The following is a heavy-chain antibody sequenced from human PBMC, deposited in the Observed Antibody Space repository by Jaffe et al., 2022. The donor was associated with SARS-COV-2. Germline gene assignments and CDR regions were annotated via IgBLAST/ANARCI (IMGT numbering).Heavy chain of an antibody. Sequence: EMHLLESGGGLVQPGGSLRLSCAASGFTFSSFAMSWVRQAPGKGLEWVSAISGSGGSTYYADSVKGRFTISRDNSKNTVFLQMDSLRAEDTALYYCAKDVVAGDFGPGDHFDSWGQGTLVTVTS. V-gene: IGHV3-23*01. CDR3: AKDVVAGDFGPGDHFDS. CDR1: GFTFSSFA. J-gene: IGHJ4*02. CDR2: ISGSGGST. D-gene: IGHD3-3*01.